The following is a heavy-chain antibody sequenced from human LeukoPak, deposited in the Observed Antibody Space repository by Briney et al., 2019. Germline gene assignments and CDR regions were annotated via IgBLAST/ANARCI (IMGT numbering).Heavy chain of an antibody. CDR2: IKQDGSEK. D-gene: IGHD3-22*01. CDR1: GFTFSSYW. J-gene: IGHJ3*02. V-gene: IGHV3-7*01. Sequence: GGSLRLSCAASGFTFSSYWMSWVRQAPGKGLEWVANIKQDGSEKYYVDSVKGRFTISRDNAKNSLYLQMNSLRAEDTAVYYCARDHRGIVVVIGVAFDIWGQGTMVTVSS. CDR3: ARDHRGIVVVIGVAFDI.